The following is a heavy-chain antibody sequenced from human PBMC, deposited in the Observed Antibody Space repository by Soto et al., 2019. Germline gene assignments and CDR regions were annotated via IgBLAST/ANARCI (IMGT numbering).Heavy chain of an antibody. CDR1: GYTFTSYG. Sequence: ASVKVSCKASGYTFTSYGISWVRQAPGQGLEWMGWISAYNGNTNYAQKLQGRVTMTTDTSTSTACMELRSLRSDDTAVYYCARLVAGLVGDYWGQGTLVTVSS. V-gene: IGHV1-18*01. CDR2: ISAYNGNT. CDR3: ARLVAGLVGDY. J-gene: IGHJ4*02. D-gene: IGHD6-19*01.